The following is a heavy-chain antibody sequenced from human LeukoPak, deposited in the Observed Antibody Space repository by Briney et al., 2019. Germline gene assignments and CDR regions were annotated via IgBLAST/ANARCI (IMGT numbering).Heavy chain of an antibody. J-gene: IGHJ4*02. CDR1: GFTFSSYA. D-gene: IGHD3-22*01. V-gene: IGHV3-23*01. CDR3: AKGTYYYDSSGYSVDY. Sequence: SGGSLRLSGAASGFTFSSYAMSWVRQAPGKGLEWVSSISGSGGSTYYADSVKGRFTISRDNSKNTLYLQMNSLRAEDTAVYYCAKGTYYYDSSGYSVDYWGQGTLATVSS. CDR2: ISGSGGST.